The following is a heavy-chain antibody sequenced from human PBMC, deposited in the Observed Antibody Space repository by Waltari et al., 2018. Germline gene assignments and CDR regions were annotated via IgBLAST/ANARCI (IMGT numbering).Heavy chain of an antibody. J-gene: IGHJ4*02. V-gene: IGHV3-23*01. CDR2: RSGRGGST. CDR3: AKVERGVVAVFDY. D-gene: IGHD3-3*01. Sequence: EVQLLESGGGLVQPGGSLRLSCAASGFTFSSYAMSWVRQAPGKGLGWVSARSGRGGSTSYAESVKGRFTISRDNSKNTLYLQMNSLRAEDTAVYYCAKVERGVVAVFDYWGQGTLVTVSS. CDR1: GFTFSSYA.